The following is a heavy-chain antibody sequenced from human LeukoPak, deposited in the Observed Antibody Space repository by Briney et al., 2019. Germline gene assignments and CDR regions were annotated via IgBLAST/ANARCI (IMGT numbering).Heavy chain of an antibody. J-gene: IGHJ5*02. D-gene: IGHD3-22*01. CDR2: FDPEDGET. CDR1: GYTLTELS. CDR3: ATIQSVVITRLVEWSPGFDP. Sequence: ASVKVSCKVSGYTLTELSTHWVRQAPGKGLEWMGGFDPEDGETIYAQKFQGRVTMTEDTSTDTAYMELSSLRSEDTAVYYCATIQSVVITRLVEWSPGFDPWGQGTLVTVSS. V-gene: IGHV1-24*01.